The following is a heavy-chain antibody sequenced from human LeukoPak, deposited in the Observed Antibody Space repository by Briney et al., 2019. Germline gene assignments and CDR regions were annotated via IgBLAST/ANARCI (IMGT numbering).Heavy chain of an antibody. J-gene: IGHJ4*02. CDR1: GYTFTGYY. Sequence: ASVKVSCKASGYTFTGYYMHWVRQAPGQGLEWTGRINPNGGGTNYAQKFQGRVTMTRDTSISTAYMELSRLRSDDTAVYYCARDRPPVTNYDYWGQGTLVTVSS. D-gene: IGHD4-11*01. V-gene: IGHV1-2*06. CDR3: ARDRPPVTNYDY. CDR2: INPNGGGT.